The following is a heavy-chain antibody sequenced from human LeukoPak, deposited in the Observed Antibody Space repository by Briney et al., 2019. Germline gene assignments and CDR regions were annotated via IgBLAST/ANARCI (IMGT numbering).Heavy chain of an antibody. CDR2: INSDGSSR. CDR1: GFTFSSYW. D-gene: IGHD4-17*01. V-gene: IGHV3-74*01. CDR3: ASLIYGDLLDY. Sequence: PGGSLRLSCAASGFTFSSYWMYWVRQAPGKGLVWVSRINSDGSSRSYADFVKGRFTISRDNAKNTLYLQMNSLRAEDTAVYYCASLIYGDLLDYWGQGTLVTVSS. J-gene: IGHJ4*02.